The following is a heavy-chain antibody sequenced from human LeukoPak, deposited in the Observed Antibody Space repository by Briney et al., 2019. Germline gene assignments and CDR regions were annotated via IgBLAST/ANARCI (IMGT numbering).Heavy chain of an antibody. Sequence: SETLSLTCTVSGGSISSSSYYWGWLRQPPGKGLEWIVSIYYSGSTYYNPSLKSRVTISVYTSKNQFSLKLSSVTAADTAVYYCARGPGYCSSTSCLRYYYYMDVWGKGTTVTVSS. J-gene: IGHJ6*03. V-gene: IGHV4-39*07. CDR2: IYYSGST. D-gene: IGHD2-2*01. CDR3: ARGPGYCSSTSCLRYYYYMDV. CDR1: GGSISSSSYY.